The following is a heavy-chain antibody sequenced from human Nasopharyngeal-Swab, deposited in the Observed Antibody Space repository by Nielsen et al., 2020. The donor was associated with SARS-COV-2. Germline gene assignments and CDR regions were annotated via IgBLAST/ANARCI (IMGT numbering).Heavy chain of an antibody. CDR3: AGGTGWLTDS. CDR1: GFTFSNYW. V-gene: IGHV3-7*03. CDR2: IKQDGSET. D-gene: IGHD3-9*01. J-gene: IGHJ4*02. Sequence: GGSLRLSCAASGFTFSNYWMNWVRQTPGKGLEWVAIIKQDGSETYYVDSVRGRFTISRDNAKNSLSLVMTSLRADDTAVYYCAGGTGWLTDSWGQGILVTVSS.